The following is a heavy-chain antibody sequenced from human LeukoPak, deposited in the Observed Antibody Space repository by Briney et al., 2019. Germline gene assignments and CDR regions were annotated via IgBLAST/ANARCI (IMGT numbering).Heavy chain of an antibody. J-gene: IGHJ3*02. V-gene: IGHV3-23*01. D-gene: IGHD6-19*01. CDR3: ASGRYSSGWYAVEAFDI. CDR1: GFSFSTYA. CDR2: ISSSGANT. Sequence: GGSLRLSCEASGFSFSTYALSWVRQAPGKGLEWVSGISSSGANTYYAASVKGRFTISRDNSKNTLYLQMNSLRAEDTAVYYCASGRYSSGWYAVEAFDIWGQGTMVTVSS.